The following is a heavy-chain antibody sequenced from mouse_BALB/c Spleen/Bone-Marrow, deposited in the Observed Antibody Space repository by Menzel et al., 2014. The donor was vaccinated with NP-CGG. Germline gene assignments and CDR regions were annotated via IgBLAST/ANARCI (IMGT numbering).Heavy chain of an antibody. CDR1: GDSITSGY. CDR2: ISYSGNT. D-gene: IGHD1-2*01. J-gene: IGHJ2*01. Sequence: VQLKDSGPSLVKPSQTLSLPCSVTGDSITSGYWNWIRKFPGNKLEYMGYISYSGNTYYNPSLISRISITRDTSKNQYYLQLNSVTTEDTATYYCTRDYYGPWGQGTTLTVSS. V-gene: IGHV3-8*02. CDR3: TRDYYGP.